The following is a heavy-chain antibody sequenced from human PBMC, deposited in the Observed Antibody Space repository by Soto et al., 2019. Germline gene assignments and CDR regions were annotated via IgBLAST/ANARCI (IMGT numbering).Heavy chain of an antibody. Sequence: PGGSLRLSCSASGFTFSSYAMHWVRQAPGKGLEYVSAISSNGGSTYYADSVKGRFTISRDNSKNTLYLQMNSLRAEDTTVYYCAKDYHYYGSVSYHYYYCYCMDGCGQGTTVTVSS. J-gene: IGHJ6*02. CDR1: GFTFSSYA. CDR2: ISSNGGST. D-gene: IGHD3-10*01. CDR3: AKDYHYYGSVSYHYYYCYCMDG. V-gene: IGHV3-64*04.